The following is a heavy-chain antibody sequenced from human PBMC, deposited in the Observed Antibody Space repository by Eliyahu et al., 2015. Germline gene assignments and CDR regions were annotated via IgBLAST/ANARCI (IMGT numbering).Heavy chain of an antibody. Sequence: QVQLVQSGAEVKKPGASVKVSCKVSGYXLPELSMHWVRQAPGKGLEWMGGFDPEDGETIYAQKFQGRVTMTEDTSTDTAYMELSSLRSEDTAVYYCATGGTAGSRYYYGMDVWGQGTTVTVSS. CDR1: GYXLPELS. CDR3: ATGGTAGSRYYYGMDV. V-gene: IGHV1-24*01. D-gene: IGHD1-14*01. CDR2: FDPEDGET. J-gene: IGHJ6*02.